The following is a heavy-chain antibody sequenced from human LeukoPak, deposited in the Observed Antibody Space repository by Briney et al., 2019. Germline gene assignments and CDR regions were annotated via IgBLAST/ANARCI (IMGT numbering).Heavy chain of an antibody. Sequence: GESLKISCKGSGYSFTSYWIGWVRQMPGKGLEWMGIIYPGDSDTRYSPSFQGQVTISADKSISTAYLQWSSLKASVTAMYYCARPRAPVTRISSFDIWGQGTMVTVSS. CDR1: GYSFTSYW. V-gene: IGHV5-51*01. D-gene: IGHD4-17*01. CDR3: ARPRAPVTRISSFDI. J-gene: IGHJ3*02. CDR2: IYPGDSDT.